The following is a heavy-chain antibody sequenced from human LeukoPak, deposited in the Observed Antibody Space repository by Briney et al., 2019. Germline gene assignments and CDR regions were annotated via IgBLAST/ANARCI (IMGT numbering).Heavy chain of an antibody. CDR2: IYYSGST. CDR3: ARDKYGERYYFDY. V-gene: IGHV4-59*01. J-gene: IGHJ4*02. Sequence: PSETLSLTCTVSGGSISSYYWSWIRQPPGKGLEWIGYIYYSGSTNYNPSLKSRATISVDTSKNQFSLKLSSVTAADTAVYYCARDKYGERYYFDYWGQGTLVTVSS. D-gene: IGHD4-17*01. CDR1: GGSISSYY.